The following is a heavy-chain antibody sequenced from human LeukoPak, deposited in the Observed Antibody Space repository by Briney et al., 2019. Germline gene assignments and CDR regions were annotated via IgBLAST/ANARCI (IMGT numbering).Heavy chain of an antibody. CDR1: GVTFSSYA. CDR2: ISGSGGST. V-gene: IGHV3-23*01. J-gene: IGHJ4*02. CDR3: AKEKTGKFDFDY. Sequence: PGGSLRLSCAASGVTFSSYAMSWVRQAPGKGLEWVSGISGSGGSTYYPDSVRGRFTISRDNSKNTVYLQMNSLRPEDTAVYYCAKEKTGKFDFDYWGQGTLVTVSS. D-gene: IGHD3-10*01.